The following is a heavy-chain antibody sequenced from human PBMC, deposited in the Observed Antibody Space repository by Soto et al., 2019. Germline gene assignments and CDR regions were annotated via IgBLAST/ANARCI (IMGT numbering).Heavy chain of an antibody. CDR2: INHTGST. CDR1: GGSFSGYS. CDR3: ARDLAVALIDY. Sequence: PSETLSLTCAVYGGSFSGYSWTWIRQPPGTGLEWIGEINHTGSTNYNPSLKSRVTISVDTSKNQFSLRLTSVTAADTAVYYCARDLAVALIDYWGQGTLVTVSS. J-gene: IGHJ4*02. V-gene: IGHV4-34*01. D-gene: IGHD6-19*01.